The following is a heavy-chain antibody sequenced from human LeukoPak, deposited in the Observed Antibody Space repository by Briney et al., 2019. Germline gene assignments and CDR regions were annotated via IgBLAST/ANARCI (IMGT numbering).Heavy chain of an antibody. Sequence: ASVTVSCKASGYTFTSYGISWVRQAPGQGLEWMGWISAYNGNTNYAQKLQGRVTMTTDTSTSTAYMELRSLRSDDTAVYYCARDRRFNIVVVSAEYFQHWGQGTLVTVSS. J-gene: IGHJ1*01. D-gene: IGHD3-22*01. CDR1: GYTFTSYG. V-gene: IGHV1-18*01. CDR2: ISAYNGNT. CDR3: ARDRRFNIVVVSAEYFQH.